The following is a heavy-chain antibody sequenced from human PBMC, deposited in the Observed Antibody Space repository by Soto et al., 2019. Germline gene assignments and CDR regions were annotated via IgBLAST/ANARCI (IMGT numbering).Heavy chain of an antibody. D-gene: IGHD2-2*01. Sequence: PGEPLKISCKVSGDSFSSFWIGWVRQMPGKGLEWMGVINPDDSDTTYDPAFEGPVTFSADKSISTAYLQWSSLKASDTAMYCCARAAYCSSSFSCDKGAGIDAFDIWGQGTMVTVSS. J-gene: IGHJ3*02. CDR1: GDSFSSFW. CDR3: ARAAYCSSSFSCDKGAGIDAFDI. V-gene: IGHV5-51*01. CDR2: INPDDSDT.